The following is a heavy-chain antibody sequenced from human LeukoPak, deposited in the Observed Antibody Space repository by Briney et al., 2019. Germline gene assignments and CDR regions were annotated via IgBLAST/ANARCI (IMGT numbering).Heavy chain of an antibody. Sequence: SETLSLTCAVYGGSFSGYYWSWIRQPPGKGLEWIGEINHSGSTNYNPSLKSRVTISVDTSKNQFSLKLSSVTAADTAVYYCARVVYDYVWGSYRPYYFDYWGQETLVTVSS. CDR2: INHSGST. CDR1: GGSFSGYY. J-gene: IGHJ4*02. D-gene: IGHD3-16*02. V-gene: IGHV4-34*01. CDR3: ARVVYDYVWGSYRPYYFDY.